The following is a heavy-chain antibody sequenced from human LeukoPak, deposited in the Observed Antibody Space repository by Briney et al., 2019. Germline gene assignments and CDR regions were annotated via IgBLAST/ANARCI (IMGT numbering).Heavy chain of an antibody. CDR2: ISAYNGNT. J-gene: IGHJ4*02. D-gene: IGHD3-22*01. V-gene: IGHV1-18*01. Sequence: ASVKVSCKASGYTFTDFGISWVRQAPGQGLEWMAWISAYNGNTKSAQRFQGRVTLTTDISMSIAYMELRSLRSDDTAVFYCTRDLGHFSDSSVFFDYWGQGTLVTVSS. CDR3: TRDLGHFSDSSVFFDY. CDR1: GYTFTDFG.